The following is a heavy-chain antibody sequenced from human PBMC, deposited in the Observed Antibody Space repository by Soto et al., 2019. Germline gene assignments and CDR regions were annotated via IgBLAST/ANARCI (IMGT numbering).Heavy chain of an antibody. CDR2: ISINSAYI. CDR1: GFPFRSFT. CDR3: TRDASRDSSARGWFDP. V-gene: IGHV3-21*01. Sequence: NPGGSLRLSCAASGFPFRSFTMNWVRQSPGKGLEWVSTISINSAYIYYTDALRGRFTISRDNAKNSLHLQMNSLRAEDTAVYYCTRDASRDSSARGWFDPWGPGTLVTVSS. D-gene: IGHD6-13*01. J-gene: IGHJ5*02.